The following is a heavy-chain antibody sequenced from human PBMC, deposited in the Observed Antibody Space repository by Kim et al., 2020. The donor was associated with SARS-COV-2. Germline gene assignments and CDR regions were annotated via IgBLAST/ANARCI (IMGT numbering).Heavy chain of an antibody. D-gene: IGHD6-13*01. CDR2: IIPIFGTA. CDR3: ARDSDWMASSSSWYEPHGMDV. V-gene: IGHV1-69*13. J-gene: IGHJ6*02. CDR1: GGTFSSYA. Sequence: SVKVSCKASGGTFSSYAISWVRQAPGQGLEWMGGIIPIFGTANYAQKFQGRVTITADESTSTAYMELSSLRSEDTAVYYCARDSDWMASSSSWYEPHGMDVWGQGTTVTVSS.